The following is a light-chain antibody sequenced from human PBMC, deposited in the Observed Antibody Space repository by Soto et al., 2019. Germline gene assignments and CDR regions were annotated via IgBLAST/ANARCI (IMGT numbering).Light chain of an antibody. CDR1: DSNIAKNP. V-gene: IGLV1-44*01. Sequence: QSVLTQPPSASGTPGQSVTISCSGSDSNIAKNPLNWYQQLPGTAPKLLIYSNDQRPSGVPDRFSGSKSGTSASLGISGLQSEDEGDYYCAAWDDSLNGYVAFGGGTKLTVL. J-gene: IGLJ2*01. CDR2: SND. CDR3: AAWDDSLNGYVA.